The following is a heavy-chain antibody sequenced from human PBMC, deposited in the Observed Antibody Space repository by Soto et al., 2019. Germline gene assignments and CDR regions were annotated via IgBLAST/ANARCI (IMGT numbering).Heavy chain of an antibody. CDR2: ISAYNGDT. J-gene: IGHJ5*02. CDR3: AREQEYSTSGLYWFDL. CDR1: GYTFTSYG. V-gene: IGHV1-18*04. D-gene: IGHD6-6*01. Sequence: VQLVQSGAEVKKPGASVKVSCKASGYTFTSYGITWVRQAPGQDLEWMGWISAYNGDTNYAQRLQGRVTMTKDTSTSTVYMELKSLKSDDTAVYYCAREQEYSTSGLYWFDLWGQGTLVTVSS.